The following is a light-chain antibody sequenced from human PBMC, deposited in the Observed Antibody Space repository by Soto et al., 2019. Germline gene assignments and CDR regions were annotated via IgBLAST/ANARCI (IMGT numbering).Light chain of an antibody. V-gene: IGKV4-1*01. CDR3: QQYYSIPPLT. CDR1: QSVLYSSSNKNY. J-gene: IGKJ4*01. Sequence: DIVMTQSPDSLVVSLGERATINCKSSQSVLYSSSNKNYLAWYQQKPGQPPKLLIYWASTRESGVPDRFSGSGSGTDFTLTISSLQAEDVAVYYCQQYYSIPPLTFGGGTKVEIK. CDR2: WAS.